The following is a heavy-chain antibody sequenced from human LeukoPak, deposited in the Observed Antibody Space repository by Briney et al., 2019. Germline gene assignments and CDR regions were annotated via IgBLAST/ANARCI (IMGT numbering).Heavy chain of an antibody. CDR1: GFTFSSYG. D-gene: IGHD3-22*01. CDR2: IWNDGSNK. CDR3: ARDLWDSSGKAFDY. J-gene: IGHJ4*02. Sequence: GRSLRLSCAASGFTFSSYGMHWVRQAPGKGLEWVAVIWNDGSNKSYGDSVKGRFTISRDSSKNTLYLQMNSLRAEDTAVYYCARDLWDSSGKAFDYWGQGTQVTVSS. V-gene: IGHV3-33*01.